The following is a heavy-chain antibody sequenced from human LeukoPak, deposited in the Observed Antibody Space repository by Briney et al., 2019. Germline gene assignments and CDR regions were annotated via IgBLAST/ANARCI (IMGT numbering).Heavy chain of an antibody. J-gene: IGHJ4*02. D-gene: IGHD6-19*01. Sequence: PGRSLRLSCAASGFTFRSYGMHWVRQAPGKGLEWVAVIWFDGSNKYYTDSVKGRLTISRDNSKNTLYLQMNSLRAEDTAVYYCARDLGAVAGNFDYWGQGTLVTVSS. CDR2: IWFDGSNK. V-gene: IGHV3-33*01. CDR1: GFTFRSYG. CDR3: ARDLGAVAGNFDY.